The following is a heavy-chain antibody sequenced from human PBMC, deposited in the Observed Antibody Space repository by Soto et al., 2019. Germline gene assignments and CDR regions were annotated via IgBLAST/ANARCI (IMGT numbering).Heavy chain of an antibody. Sequence: SSETLSLTCDVHGESISGYYWSWLRQTPGKGLEWIGEINHSGNTNSNPSLRSRVTMSVDPSKSQFSLKLSSVTAADTAVYYCARNPRLGCVGDCYSYFDLWGRGTLVTVSS. CDR1: GESISGYY. V-gene: IGHV4-34*01. J-gene: IGHJ2*01. CDR3: ARNPRLGCVGDCYSYFDL. CDR2: INHSGNT. D-gene: IGHD2-21*02.